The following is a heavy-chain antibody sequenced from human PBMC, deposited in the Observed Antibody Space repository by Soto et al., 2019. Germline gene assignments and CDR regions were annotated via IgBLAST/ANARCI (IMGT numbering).Heavy chain of an antibody. V-gene: IGHV3-23*01. CDR1: GFTFNNQA. J-gene: IGHJ4*02. Sequence: DVQLLESGGDLVQPGGSLRLSCAASGFTFNNQAMTWVRQAPGKGLEWVSSISGSGDYTYYADSVKGRFTISRDNSHDTLYLQMNSLRADDTALYYCAKDVASSGYRSGWYDYWGQGTLVTVSS. D-gene: IGHD6-19*01. CDR2: ISGSGDYT. CDR3: AKDVASSGYRSGWYDY.